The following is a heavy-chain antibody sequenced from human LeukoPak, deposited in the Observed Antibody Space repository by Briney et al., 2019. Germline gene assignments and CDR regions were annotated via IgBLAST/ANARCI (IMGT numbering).Heavy chain of an antibody. V-gene: IGHV3-66*01. CDR3: ASRDKGYYYGMDV. CDR2: LYSSDST. D-gene: IGHD5-24*01. CDR1: GFTVRSNY. Sequence: GGSLRLSCAASGFTVRSNYMSWVRQAPGKGLEWVSLLYSSDSTYYADSVKGRFTISRDNPKNTLYLQMNSLRAEDTAVYYCASRDKGYYYGMDVWGQGTTVTVSS. J-gene: IGHJ6*02.